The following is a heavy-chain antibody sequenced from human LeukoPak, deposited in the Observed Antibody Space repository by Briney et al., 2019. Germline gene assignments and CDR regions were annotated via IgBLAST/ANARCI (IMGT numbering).Heavy chain of an antibody. CDR3: ARGGRIGDYGDDDYYFDY. J-gene: IGHJ4*02. Sequence: SVKVSCKASGGTLSSYAISWVRQAPGQGLEWMGGIIPIFGTADYAQKFQGRVTITTDESTSTAYMELSSLRSEDTAVYYCARGGRIGDYGDDDYYFDYWGQGTLVTVSS. D-gene: IGHD4-17*01. V-gene: IGHV1-69*05. CDR2: IIPIFGTA. CDR1: GGTLSSYA.